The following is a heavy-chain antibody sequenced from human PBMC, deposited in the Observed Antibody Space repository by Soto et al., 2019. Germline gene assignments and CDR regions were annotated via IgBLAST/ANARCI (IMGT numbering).Heavy chain of an antibody. J-gene: IGHJ6*02. D-gene: IGHD5-12*01. Sequence: QVQLVQSGGEVKKPGASVKVSCKASGYTFTIYGINWVRQAPGQGLEWMGWISPDNGNTNYALKLQGRGTMTTHTATRTAYMELRSLRSYVTASYYCAMALGYSGFAGMDVWGQGNTVSVSS. CDR3: AMALGYSGFAGMDV. CDR1: GYTFTIYG. V-gene: IGHV1-18*01. CDR2: ISPDNGNT.